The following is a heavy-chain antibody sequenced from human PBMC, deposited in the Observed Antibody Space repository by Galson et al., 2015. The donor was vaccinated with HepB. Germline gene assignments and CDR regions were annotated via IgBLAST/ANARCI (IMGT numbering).Heavy chain of an antibody. CDR1: GFTFSSYS. CDR2: ISSSSSYI. CDR3: ARDPQTVHYYDSGVWFDP. V-gene: IGHV3-21*01. J-gene: IGHJ5*02. Sequence: SLRLSCAASGFTFSSYSMNWVRQAPGKGLEWVSSISSSSSYIYYADSVKGRFIISRDNAKNTLYLQMNSQRAEDTAVYYCARDPQTVHYYDSGVWFDPWGQGTLVTVSS. D-gene: IGHD3-22*01.